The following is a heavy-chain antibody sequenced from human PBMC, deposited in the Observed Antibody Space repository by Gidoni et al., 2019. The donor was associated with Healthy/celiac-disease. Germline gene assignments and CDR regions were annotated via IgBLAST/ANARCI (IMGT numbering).Heavy chain of an antibody. CDR1: GFTFSSDA. D-gene: IGHD2-2*01. Sequence: QVQLVESGGGVVQPGRSLRPSCAASGFTFSSDAMHGVRHAPGKGLEWVAVISYDGSNKYYADSVKGRFTISRDNSKSTLYLQMNSLRAEDTAVYYCARGGCSSTSRCLGAFDIWGQGTMVTVSS. J-gene: IGHJ3*02. V-gene: IGHV3-30*04. CDR2: ISYDGSNK. CDR3: ARGGCSSTSRCLGAFDI.